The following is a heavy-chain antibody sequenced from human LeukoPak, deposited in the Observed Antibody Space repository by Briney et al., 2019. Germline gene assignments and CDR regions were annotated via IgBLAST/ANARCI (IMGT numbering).Heavy chain of an antibody. CDR2: IIPIFGTA. CDR3: ARAYYYDSSGYYGGDFDY. J-gene: IGHJ4*02. V-gene: IGHV1-69*05. D-gene: IGHD3-22*01. Sequence: ASVKVSCKASGGTFSSYAISWVRQAPGQGLEWMGGIIPIFGTANYAQKFQGRVTMTTDTSTSTAYMELRSLRSDDTAVYYCARAYYYDSSGYYGGDFDYWGQGTLVTVSS. CDR1: GGTFSSYA.